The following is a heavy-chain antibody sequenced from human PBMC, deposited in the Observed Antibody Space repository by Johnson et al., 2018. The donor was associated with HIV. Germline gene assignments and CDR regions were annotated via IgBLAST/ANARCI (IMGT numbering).Heavy chain of an antibody. CDR1: GFTVSSNY. CDR3: ARDPHEWELLGGAFDI. D-gene: IGHD1-26*01. Sequence: EVQLVESGGGLIQPGGSLRLSCAASGFTVSSNYMSWVRQAPGKGLEWVSAISGSGGSTYYANSVTVRFTLSRDNSKNTLYRQRNSRRAEDTAVYYCARDPHEWELLGGAFDIWGQGTMVTVSS. J-gene: IGHJ3*02. V-gene: IGHV3-66*03. CDR2: SGSGGST.